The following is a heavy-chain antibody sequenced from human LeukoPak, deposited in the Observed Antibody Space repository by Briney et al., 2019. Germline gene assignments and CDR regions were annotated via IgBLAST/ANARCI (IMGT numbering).Heavy chain of an antibody. Sequence: GGSLRLACEASVFTLNSYIMYWVRQAPGKGLEWVALISFDGRDKQYADSVKGRFTISKDNSKNTLYLQMNSLSGDDTSMYFCARAYGGLIDYWGQGTLVTVSS. CDR1: VFTLNSYI. D-gene: IGHD3-16*01. V-gene: IGHV3-30*04. CDR3: ARAYGGLIDY. CDR2: ISFDGRDK. J-gene: IGHJ4*02.